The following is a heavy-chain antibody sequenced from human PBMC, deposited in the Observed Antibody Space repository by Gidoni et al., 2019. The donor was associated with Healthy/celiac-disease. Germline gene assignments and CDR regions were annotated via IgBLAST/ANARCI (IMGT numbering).Heavy chain of an antibody. V-gene: IGHV3-21*01. CDR3: ARATTRVYWYFDL. D-gene: IGHD4-17*01. Sequence: EVQLVESGGGLVKPGGSLRLSCAASGFTFSSYSMNWVRQAPGKGLEWVSSISSSSSYIYYADSVKGRFTISRDNAKNSLYLQMNSRRAEDTAVYYCARATTRVYWYFDLWGRGTLVTVSS. J-gene: IGHJ2*01. CDR1: GFTFSSYS. CDR2: ISSSSSYI.